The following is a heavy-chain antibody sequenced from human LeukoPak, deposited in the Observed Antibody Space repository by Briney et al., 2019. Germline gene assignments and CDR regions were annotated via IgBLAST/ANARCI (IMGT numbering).Heavy chain of an antibody. J-gene: IGHJ4*02. V-gene: IGHV3-30*02. D-gene: IGHD2-21*01. Sequence: GGSLRLSCAASGFTFSSYGMHWVRQAPGKGLEWVAFIRYDGSNKYYADSVKGRFTISRDNSKNTLYLQMNSLRAEDTAVYYCARAIVLVSATLDYWGQGTLLTVST. CDR2: IRYDGSNK. CDR1: GFTFSSYG. CDR3: ARAIVLVSATLDY.